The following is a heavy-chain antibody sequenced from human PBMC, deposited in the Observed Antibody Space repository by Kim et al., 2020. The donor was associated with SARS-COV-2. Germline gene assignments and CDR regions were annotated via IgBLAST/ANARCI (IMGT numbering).Heavy chain of an antibody. J-gene: IGHJ5*02. V-gene: IGHV1-2*02. CDR2: INPNSGGT. D-gene: IGHD3-10*01. CDR3: ARFPSFGEGANWFDP. Sequence: ASVKVSCKASGYTFTDYYMHWARQAPGQGLEWMGWINPNSGGTNYAQKFQGRVTMTKDTSISTAYMELSRLRSDDTAVYYCARFPSFGEGANWFDPWGQGTLVTVSS. CDR1: GYTFTDYY.